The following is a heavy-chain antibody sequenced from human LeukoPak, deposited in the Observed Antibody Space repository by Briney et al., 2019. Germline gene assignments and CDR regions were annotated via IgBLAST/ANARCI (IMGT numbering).Heavy chain of an antibody. CDR2: IKQDGREK. J-gene: IGHJ5*02. CDR3: ARDMGSFGGGLWFDP. D-gene: IGHD3-10*01. Sequence: HPGGSLRLSCAASGFTLSAHWMSWVRQAPGKGLEWVANIKQDGREKYYVDSVKGRFTISRDNAKKSLSLQMNSLRAEDTAVYYCARDMGSFGGGLWFDPWGLGTLVTVSS. V-gene: IGHV3-7*01. CDR1: GFTLSAHW.